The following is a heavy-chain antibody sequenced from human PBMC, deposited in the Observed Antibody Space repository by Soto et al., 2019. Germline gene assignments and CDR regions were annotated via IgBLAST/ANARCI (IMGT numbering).Heavy chain of an antibody. CDR2: IWYDGSNK. CDR3: ARDRANSYGTNLRDDAFDI. D-gene: IGHD5-18*01. V-gene: IGHV3-33*08. Sequence: PGGSLRLSCAASGFTFNNYGMHWARQAPGKGLEWVAVIWYDGSNKYYADSVKGRFTISRDNSKNTLYLQMNSLRAEDTAVYYCARDRANSYGTNLRDDAFDIWGQGTMVTVSS. CDR1: GFTFNNYG. J-gene: IGHJ3*02.